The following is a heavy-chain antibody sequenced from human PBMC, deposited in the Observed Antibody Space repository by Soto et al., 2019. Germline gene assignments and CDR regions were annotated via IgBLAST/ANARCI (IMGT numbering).Heavy chain of an antibody. J-gene: IGHJ4*02. Sequence: SETLSLTCTVSGGSISSGDYYWSWIRQPPGKGLEWIGYIYYSGSTYYNPSLKSRVTISVDTSKNQFSLKLSSVTAADTAVYYCARGTMIVVAIDYWGQGTLVTVSS. CDR1: GGSISSGDYY. CDR3: ARGTMIVVAIDY. V-gene: IGHV4-30-4*01. CDR2: IYYSGST. D-gene: IGHD3-22*01.